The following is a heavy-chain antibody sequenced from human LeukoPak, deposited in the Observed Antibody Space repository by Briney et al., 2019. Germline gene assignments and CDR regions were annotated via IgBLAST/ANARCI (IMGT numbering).Heavy chain of an antibody. CDR2: ISYDGSNK. Sequence: GGSLRLSCAASGFTFSSYAMHWVRQAPGKGLEWVAVISYDGSNKYYADSVKGRFTISRDNSKNTLYLQMNSLRAEDTAVYYCARDRDTAMVGDYWGQGTLVTVSS. D-gene: IGHD5-18*01. V-gene: IGHV3-30-3*01. CDR1: GFTFSSYA. CDR3: ARDRDTAMVGDY. J-gene: IGHJ4*02.